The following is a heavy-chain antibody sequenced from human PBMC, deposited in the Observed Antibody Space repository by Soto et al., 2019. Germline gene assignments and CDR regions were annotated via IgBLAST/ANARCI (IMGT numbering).Heavy chain of an antibody. V-gene: IGHV3-48*01. CDR3: ATLCRICSGSSSLY. J-gene: IGHJ4*02. CDR2: ISTRDSPI. D-gene: IGHD2-2*01. Sequence: GGSLRLSCAASGFTFSNYAMNWVRQAPGKGLEWVSYISTRDSPIYYADSVNGRFTISRGNAKKSPYLQMISLRAEDTAVYYGATLCRICSGSSSLYWGRGTLVTVSS. CDR1: GFTFSNYA.